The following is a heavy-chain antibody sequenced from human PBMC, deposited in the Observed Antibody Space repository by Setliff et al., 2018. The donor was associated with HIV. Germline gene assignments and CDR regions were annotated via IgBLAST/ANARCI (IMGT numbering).Heavy chain of an antibody. V-gene: IGHV1-2*02. J-gene: IGHJ4*02. CDR3: ARIPNHSSGFDY. CDR1: GYTFTGYY. CDR2: INPNSGGT. Sequence: ASVKVSCKASGYTFTGYYMHWVRQAPGQGLEWMGWINPNSGGTNYAQRFQGRVTMTRDTSISTAYMELSSLRSEDTAVYYCARIPNHSSGFDYWGQGTQVTVSS. D-gene: IGHD3-22*01.